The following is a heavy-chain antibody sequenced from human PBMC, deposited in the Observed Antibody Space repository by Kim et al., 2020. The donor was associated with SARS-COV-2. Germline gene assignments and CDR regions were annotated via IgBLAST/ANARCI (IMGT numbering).Heavy chain of an antibody. CDR3: ASPPQGFGEFHLRPLGY. J-gene: IGHJ4*02. V-gene: IGHV4-39*01. CDR2: IYYSGST. Sequence: SETLSLTCTVSGGSISSSSYYWGWIRQPPGKGLEWIGSIYYSGSTYYNPSLKSRVTISVDTSKNQFSLKLSSVTAADTAVYYCASPPQGFGEFHLRPLGYWGQGTLVTVSS. CDR1: GGSISSSSYY. D-gene: IGHD3-10*01.